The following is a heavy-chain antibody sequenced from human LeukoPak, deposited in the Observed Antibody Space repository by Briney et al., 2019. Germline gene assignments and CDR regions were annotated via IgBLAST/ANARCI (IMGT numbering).Heavy chain of an antibody. CDR2: IYYRGRT. CDR1: GGSINNYY. V-gene: IGHV4-59*01. D-gene: IGHD6-6*01. CDR3: ARCPYSSSTLFDF. Sequence: SETLSLTCTVSGGSINNYYWSWIRQPPGKGLEWIGYIYYRGRTSYNPSLKSRVTISVDTSKNQFSLKLISVTAADTAVYYCARCPYSSSTLFDFWGQGTLVTVSS. J-gene: IGHJ4*02.